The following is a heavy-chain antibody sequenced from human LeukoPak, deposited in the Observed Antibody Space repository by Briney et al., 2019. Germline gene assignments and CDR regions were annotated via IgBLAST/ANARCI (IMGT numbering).Heavy chain of an antibody. J-gene: IGHJ6*03. CDR2: INPNSGGT. D-gene: IGHD6-6*01. CDR3: ARARQIAARNYYYYYYMDV. Sequence: GASVKVSCKASGYTFTGYYMHWVRQATGQGLEWMGWINPNSGGTNYAQKFQGRVTMTRDTSISTAYMELSRLRSDDTAVYYCARARQIAARNYYYYYYMDVWGKGTTVTVSS. V-gene: IGHV1-2*02. CDR1: GYTFTGYY.